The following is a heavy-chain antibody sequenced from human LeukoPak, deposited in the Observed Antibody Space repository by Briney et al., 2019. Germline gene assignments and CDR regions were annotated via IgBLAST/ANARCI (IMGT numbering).Heavy chain of an antibody. Sequence: SETLSLTCAVYGGSFSGYYWSWIRQPPGKGLEWIGEINHSGSTNYNPSLKSRVTISVDTSKNQFSLKLSSVTAADTAVYYCARGQSRDYDFWSGYFSYYYYYMDVWGKGTTVTVSS. CDR1: GGSFSGYY. CDR2: INHSGST. D-gene: IGHD3-3*01. V-gene: IGHV4-34*01. CDR3: ARGQSRDYDFWSGYFSYYYYYMDV. J-gene: IGHJ6*03.